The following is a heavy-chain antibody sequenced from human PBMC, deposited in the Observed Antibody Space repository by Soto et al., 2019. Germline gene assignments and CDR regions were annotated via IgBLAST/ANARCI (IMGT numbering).Heavy chain of an antibody. CDR1: GGTFSSYA. Sequence: SVKVSCKASGGTFSSYAISWVRQAPGQGLEWMGGIIPIFGTANYAQKFQGRVTITADESTSTAYMELSSLRSEDTAVYYCARALSQTYYYGSGAKYGMDVWGQGTTVTVS. J-gene: IGHJ6*02. D-gene: IGHD3-10*01. CDR2: IIPIFGTA. CDR3: ARALSQTYYYGSGAKYGMDV. V-gene: IGHV1-69*13.